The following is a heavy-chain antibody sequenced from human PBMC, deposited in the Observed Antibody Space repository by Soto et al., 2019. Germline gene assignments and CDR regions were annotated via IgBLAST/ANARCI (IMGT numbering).Heavy chain of an antibody. V-gene: IGHV3-20*04. Sequence: EVQLVESGGGVVRPGGSLRLSCAASGFTFDDYGMGWVRQAPGKGLEWVSGISWNGRSTGFAESVKGRFTISRDSAKSSLYLQMNSLRAEDTAFYYCARYYDSTNWYYFDYWGQETLVTVSS. CDR1: GFTFDDYG. D-gene: IGHD6-13*01. J-gene: IGHJ4*02. CDR2: ISWNGRST. CDR3: ARYYDSTNWYYFDY.